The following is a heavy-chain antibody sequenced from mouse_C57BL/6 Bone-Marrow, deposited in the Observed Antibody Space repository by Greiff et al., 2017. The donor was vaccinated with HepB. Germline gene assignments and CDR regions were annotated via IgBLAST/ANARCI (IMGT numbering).Heavy chain of an antibody. J-gene: IGHJ2*01. CDR3: ARVDSNLDY. CDR1: GYTFTDYY. Sequence: VQLQQSGPELVKPGASVKISCKASGYTFTDYYMNWVKQSHGKSLEWIGDINPNNGGTSYNQKFKGKATLTVDKSSSTAYMELRSLTSEDSAVYYCARVDSNLDYWGQGTTLTVSS. V-gene: IGHV1-26*01. D-gene: IGHD2-5*01. CDR2: INPNNGGT.